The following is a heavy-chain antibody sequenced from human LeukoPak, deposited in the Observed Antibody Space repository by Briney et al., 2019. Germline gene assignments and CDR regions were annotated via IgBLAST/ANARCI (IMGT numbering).Heavy chain of an antibody. CDR2: ISAYNSNT. D-gene: IGHD1-26*01. Sequence: ASVKVSFKASGYTFTRYGMSWVRQAPGQGRDGMGWISAYNSNTNYAQKLQGRVTMTTDTSTSTAYMELRSLRSDDTAVYYCLTSGSYRRAFDMGGQATMVTVPS. J-gene: IGHJ3*02. V-gene: IGHV1-18*01. CDR3: LTSGSYRRAFDM. CDR1: GYTFTRYG.